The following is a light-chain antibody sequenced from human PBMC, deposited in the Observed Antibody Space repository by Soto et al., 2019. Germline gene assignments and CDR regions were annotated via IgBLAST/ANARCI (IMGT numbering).Light chain of an antibody. V-gene: IGLV1-44*01. CDR1: TSNIGSHT. Sequence: QSVLTQPPSASGTPGQRVTISCPGSTSNIGSHTVNWYQHVPGTAPKLLITTNNQRPSGVPDRFSGFKSGSSASLVISGLQSEDEADYYCATWDDSLKGVFGTGTKVTVL. J-gene: IGLJ1*01. CDR3: ATWDDSLKGV. CDR2: TNN.